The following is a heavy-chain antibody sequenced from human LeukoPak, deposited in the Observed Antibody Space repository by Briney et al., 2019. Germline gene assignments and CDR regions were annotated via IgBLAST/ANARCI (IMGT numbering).Heavy chain of an antibody. CDR2: IYYTGST. Sequence: SETLSLTCSVSGGSMSSYYWSWIRQPPGKGLEWIGYIYYTGSTNYNPSLKSRVSISVDTSKKQFSLKLNSVTAADTAVYYCARGWGGGNYYMDYWGQGTLVTVSS. J-gene: IGHJ4*02. V-gene: IGHV4-59*01. D-gene: IGHD4-23*01. CDR1: GGSMSSYY. CDR3: ARGWGGGNYYMDY.